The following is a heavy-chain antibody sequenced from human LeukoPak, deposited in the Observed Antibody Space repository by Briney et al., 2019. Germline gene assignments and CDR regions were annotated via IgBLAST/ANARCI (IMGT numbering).Heavy chain of an antibody. Sequence: KPSQTLSLTCTASGGSISSGSYYWSWIRQPAGKGLEWIGRIYTSGSTNYNPSLKSRVTISVDTSKSQFSLKLSSVTAADTAVYYCASSGYWGQGTLVTVSS. D-gene: IGHD3-10*01. CDR2: IYTSGST. CDR3: ASSGY. J-gene: IGHJ4*02. CDR1: GGSISSGSYY. V-gene: IGHV4-61*02.